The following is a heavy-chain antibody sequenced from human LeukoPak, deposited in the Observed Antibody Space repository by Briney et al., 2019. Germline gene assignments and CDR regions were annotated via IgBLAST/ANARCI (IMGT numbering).Heavy chain of an antibody. V-gene: IGHV4-59*01. D-gene: IGHD6-6*01. Sequence: PSETLSLTCTVSGGSISSYYWSWIRQPPGKGLEWIGYIYYSGSTNYNPSLKSRVTISVDTSKNQFSLKLSSVTAADTAVYYCASQYSSSSYWSDPWGQGTLVTVSS. J-gene: IGHJ5*02. CDR2: IYYSGST. CDR1: GGSISSYY. CDR3: ASQYSSSSYWSDP.